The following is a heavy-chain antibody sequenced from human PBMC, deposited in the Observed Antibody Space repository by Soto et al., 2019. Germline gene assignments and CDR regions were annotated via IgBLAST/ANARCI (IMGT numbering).Heavy chain of an antibody. CDR3: ARGIATGQLDP. CDR1: GYTFTDYF. CDR2: INPKSGGT. D-gene: IGHD2-15*01. V-gene: IGHV1-2*02. J-gene: IGHJ5*02. Sequence: ASVHVSCKASGYTFTDYFIHWVRQAPGQGLDWMRWINPKSGGTNYAPNFQGRVTITRDTSASTAYMDLSSLRSEDTAVYYCARGIATGQLDPWGQGTLVTVSS.